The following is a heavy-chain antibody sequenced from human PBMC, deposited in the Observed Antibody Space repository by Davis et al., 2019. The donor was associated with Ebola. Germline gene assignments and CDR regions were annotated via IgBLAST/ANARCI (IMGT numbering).Heavy chain of an antibody. J-gene: IGHJ4*02. CDR2: IDWDDDK. D-gene: IGHD3-10*01. CDR3: ARIHYYGSGSYYDY. Sequence: SGPTLVKPTQTLTLTCTFSGFSLSTSGMCVSWIRQPPGKALEWLARIDWDDDKYYSTSLKTTLTISKDTSKNQVVLTMTNMDPVDTATYYCARIHYYGSGSYYDYWGQGTLVTVSS. CDR1: GFSLSTSGMC. V-gene: IGHV2-70*11.